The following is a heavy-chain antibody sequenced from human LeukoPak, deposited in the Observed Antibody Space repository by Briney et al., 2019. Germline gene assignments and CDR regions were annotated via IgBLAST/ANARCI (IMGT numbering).Heavy chain of an antibody. CDR1: AFTLSDFW. Sequence: RGSLRLSSPAAAFTLSDFWTSWVRQAAGKVLEWKTNMNQKGRAKGYMNTVKGRITIYRDHARITLYLQVVSLRPEDTAVYCCATYTHWVAGDVWGQGTTVTVSS. V-gene: IGHV3-7*01. D-gene: IGHD3-16*01. CDR3: ATYTHWVAGDV. J-gene: IGHJ6*02. CDR2: MNQKGRAK.